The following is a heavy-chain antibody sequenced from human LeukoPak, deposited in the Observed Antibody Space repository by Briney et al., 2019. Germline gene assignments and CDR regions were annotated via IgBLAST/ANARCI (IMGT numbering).Heavy chain of an antibody. V-gene: IGHV1-18*01. J-gene: IGHJ3*02. CDR2: ISAYNGNT. CDR3: ASGAQMATIGAFDI. Sequence: ASVKVSCKASGYTFTSYGISWVRQAPGQGLEWMGWISAYNGNTNYAQKPQGRVTMTTDTSTSTAYMELRSLRSDDTAVYYCASGAQMATIGAFDIWGQGTMVTVSS. CDR1: GYTFTSYG. D-gene: IGHD5-24*01.